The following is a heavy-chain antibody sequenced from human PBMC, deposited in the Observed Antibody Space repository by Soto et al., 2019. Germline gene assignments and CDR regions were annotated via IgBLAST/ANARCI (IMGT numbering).Heavy chain of an antibody. V-gene: IGHV4-59*08. CDR3: ARHTHTAMAPFDY. CDR2: IYYSGST. Sequence: SETLSLTCTVSGGSISIYYWSWIRQPPGKGLEWIGYIYYSGSTNYNPSLKSRVTISVDTSKNQFSLKLSSVTAADTAVYYCARHTHTAMAPFDYWGQGTLVTVSS. CDR1: GGSISIYY. D-gene: IGHD5-18*01. J-gene: IGHJ4*02.